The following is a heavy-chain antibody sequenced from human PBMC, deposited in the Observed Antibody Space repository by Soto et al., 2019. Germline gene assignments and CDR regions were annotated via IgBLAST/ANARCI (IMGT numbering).Heavy chain of an antibody. CDR1: GFTFRNYG. J-gene: IGHJ3*01. CDR2: IGIGSSTT. Sequence: GGSLRLSCAASGFTFRNYGMNWVRQAPGKGLERVSYIGIGSSTTYYADSVKGRFTISRDNAKNSLYLQMNSLRAEDTAVYYCARDQLYYNDISGRPLNAFDVRGQGTMVTVSS. D-gene: IGHD3-22*01. CDR3: ARDQLYYNDISGRPLNAFDV. V-gene: IGHV3-48*01.